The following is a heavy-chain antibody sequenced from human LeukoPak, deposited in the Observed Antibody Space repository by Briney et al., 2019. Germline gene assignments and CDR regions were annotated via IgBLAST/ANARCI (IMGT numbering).Heavy chain of an antibody. CDR1: GYTFTSYN. CDR2: MNPNSGNT. Sequence: ASVKVSCKASGYTFTSYNINWVRQATGQGLEWMGWMNPNSGNTGYAQKFQGRVTMTRNTSISTAYMELSSLRSEDTAVYYCAREWNGSGSYCWFDPWGQGTLVTVSS. J-gene: IGHJ5*02. V-gene: IGHV1-8*01. CDR3: AREWNGSGSYCWFDP. D-gene: IGHD3-10*01.